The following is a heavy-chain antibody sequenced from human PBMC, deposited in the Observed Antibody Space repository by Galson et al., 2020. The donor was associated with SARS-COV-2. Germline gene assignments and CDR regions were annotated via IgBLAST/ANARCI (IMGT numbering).Heavy chain of an antibody. J-gene: IGHJ4*02. V-gene: IGHV4-61*02. Sequence: SETLSLTCAVSGGSISGTSYYWSWIRQPAGKGLEWIGRIHSSGSTNYNPSLKSRVTISIDTSKNQFSLRLSSVTAADTAIYYRASGPVAGSVEWGQGSLVAVSS. D-gene: IGHD6-19*01. CDR3: ASGPVAGSVE. CDR1: GGSISGTSYY. CDR2: IHSSGST.